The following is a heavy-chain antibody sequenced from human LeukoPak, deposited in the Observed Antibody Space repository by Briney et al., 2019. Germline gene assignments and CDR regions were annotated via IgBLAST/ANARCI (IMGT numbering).Heavy chain of an antibody. CDR2: IYYSAST. D-gene: IGHD6-13*01. CDR3: ARHKYTSSWHFDT. J-gene: IGHJ5*02. Sequence: SETLSLTCTVSGGSISSSSYYWGWIRQPPGKGLEWIGSIYYSASTYYNPSLKSRVTISVDTSNNQFSLKLSSVTAADTAIYYCARHKYTSSWHFDTWGQGTLVTVSS. V-gene: IGHV4-39*01. CDR1: GGSISSSSYY.